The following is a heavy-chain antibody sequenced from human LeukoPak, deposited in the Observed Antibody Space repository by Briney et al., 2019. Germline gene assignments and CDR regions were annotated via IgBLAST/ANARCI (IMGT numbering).Heavy chain of an antibody. CDR2: IYYSGST. CDR3: ARVPGYSYGHEFDY. V-gene: IGHV4-39*01. D-gene: IGHD5-18*01. J-gene: IGHJ4*02. Sequence: SETLSLTCTVSGGSISSSSYYWGWIRQPPGKGLEWIGSIYYSGSTYYNPSLKSRVTISVDTSKNQFSLKLSSVTAADTAVYYCARVPGYSYGHEFDYWGQGTLVTVSS. CDR1: GGSISSSSYY.